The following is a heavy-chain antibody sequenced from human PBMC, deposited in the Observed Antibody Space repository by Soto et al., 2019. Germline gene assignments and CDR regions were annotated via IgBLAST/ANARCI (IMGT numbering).Heavy chain of an antibody. CDR1: GFTFSNYA. CDR3: AKARYGAFDY. CDR2: ISGSGAST. J-gene: IGHJ4*02. V-gene: IGHV3-23*01. D-gene: IGHD4-17*01. Sequence: GSLRLSCAASGFTFSNYAMSWVRQAPGKGLEWVSVISGSGASTYYTDSVKGRFTISRDNSKNTLYLQMNSLRAEDTAVYYCAKARYGAFDYWGQGTLVTVSS.